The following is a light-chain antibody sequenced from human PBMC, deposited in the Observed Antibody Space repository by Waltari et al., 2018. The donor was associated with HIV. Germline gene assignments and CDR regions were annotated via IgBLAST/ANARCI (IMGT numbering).Light chain of an antibody. Sequence: QSVLTHPPSPSGTPGPRVTTSVSGSSTNTGSNTVKWYQQFPGTAPKLLIYSKYQRPSGVPDRFSASKSGTSASLAISGLQSEDEGNYYCAAWDDNLDGYVVFGGGTKLTVL. V-gene: IGLV1-44*01. CDR2: SKY. CDR3: AAWDDNLDGYVV. CDR1: STNTGSNT. J-gene: IGLJ2*01.